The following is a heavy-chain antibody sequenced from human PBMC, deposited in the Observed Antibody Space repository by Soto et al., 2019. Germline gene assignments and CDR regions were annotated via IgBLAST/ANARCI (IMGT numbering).Heavy chain of an antibody. CDR2: IYYNGST. CDR1: GGSISSYY. V-gene: IGHV4-59*01. J-gene: IGHJ6*03. Sequence: SETLSLTCTVSGGSISSYYWSWIRQPPGKGLEWIGYIYYNGSTNYNPSLKSRVTISVDTSKNQFSLKLSSVTAADTAVYYCARLALDTAMVYYYYMDVWGKGTTVTVSS. D-gene: IGHD5-18*01. CDR3: ARLALDTAMVYYYYMDV.